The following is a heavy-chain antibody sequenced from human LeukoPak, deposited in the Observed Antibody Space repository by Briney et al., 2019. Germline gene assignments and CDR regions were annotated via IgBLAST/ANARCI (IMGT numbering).Heavy chain of an antibody. CDR2: INPNSGGT. D-gene: IGHD3-10*01. V-gene: IGHV1-2*02. Sequence: GASVKVSCKASGYTFTGYYMHWVRQAPGQGLEWTGWINPNSGGTNYAQKFQGRVTMTRDTSISTAYMELSRLRSDDTAVYYCARDGFEGSGYWSNWGQGTLVTVSS. J-gene: IGHJ4*02. CDR1: GYTFTGYY. CDR3: ARDGFEGSGYWSN.